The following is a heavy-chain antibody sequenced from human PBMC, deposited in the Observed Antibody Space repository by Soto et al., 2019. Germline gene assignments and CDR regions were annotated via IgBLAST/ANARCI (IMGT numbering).Heavy chain of an antibody. V-gene: IGHV3-48*02. D-gene: IGHD3-3*01. CDR1: GFTFSSYS. CDR2: ISSSSSTI. Sequence: GGSLRLSCAASGFTFSSYSMNWVRQAPGKGLEWVSYISSSSSTIYYADSVKGRFTISRDNAKNSLYLQMNSLRDEDTAVYYCARLLYYFWCGYYRRGPLYVRAQRTTVPVS. J-gene: IGHJ6*02. CDR3: ARLLYYFWCGYYRRGPLYV.